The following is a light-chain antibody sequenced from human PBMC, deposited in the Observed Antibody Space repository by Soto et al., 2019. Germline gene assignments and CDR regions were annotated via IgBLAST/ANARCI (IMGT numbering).Light chain of an antibody. J-gene: IGLJ2*01. V-gene: IGLV2-8*01. CDR2: DVS. CDR1: SSDVGGYNS. CDR3: SSYAATNKVT. Sequence: QSALTQPPSASGSPGQSVTISCTGTSSDVGGYNSVSWYQHHPAKAPKLIIYDVSKQPSGVPDRFSGSKSGNTASLTVSGLQAEDEADYYCSSYAATNKVTFGGGTKLTVL.